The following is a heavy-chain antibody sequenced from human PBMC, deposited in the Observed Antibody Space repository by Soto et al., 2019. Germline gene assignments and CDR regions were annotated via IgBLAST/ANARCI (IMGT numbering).Heavy chain of an antibody. J-gene: IGHJ4*02. CDR3: ARLDIVGATNPSYY. CDR1: GFTFSNSW. V-gene: IGHV3-7*02. D-gene: IGHD1-26*01. CDR2: IKPDGSVI. Sequence: GGSLRLSCAASGFTFSNSWMTWVRQAPGRRLEWVANIKPDGSVIYYLDSVKGRFTVSRDNAKNAMYLQMNSLRVEDMAVYYCARLDIVGATNPSYYWGQGSLVTVSS.